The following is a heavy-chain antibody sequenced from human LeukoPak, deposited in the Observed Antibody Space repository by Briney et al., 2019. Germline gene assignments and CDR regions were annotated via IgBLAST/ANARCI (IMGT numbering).Heavy chain of an antibody. CDR1: GGTFSSYA. Sequence: GASVKVSCKASGGTFSSYAISWARQAPGQGLEWMGGIIPIFGTANYAQKFQGRVTITADESTSTAYMELSSLRSEDTAVYYCARDPASISSGDHDWGQGTLVTVSS. CDR2: IIPIFGTA. CDR3: ARDPASISSGDHD. V-gene: IGHV1-69*13. D-gene: IGHD6-19*01. J-gene: IGHJ4*02.